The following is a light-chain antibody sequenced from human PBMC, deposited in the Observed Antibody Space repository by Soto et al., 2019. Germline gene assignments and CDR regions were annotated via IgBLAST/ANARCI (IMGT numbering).Light chain of an antibody. CDR3: HQRQSWPRT. CDR1: QYINTR. J-gene: IGKJ1*01. V-gene: IGKV3-11*01. CDR2: QTS. Sequence: IVLTQSPATLSSFPGDRVTLSCRASQYINTRLAWYQHRPGQAPRLLIYQTSTRAAGIPARFSASGTGTDFTLTISDVQPEDFAVYYCHQRQSWPRTFGQGTKVDI.